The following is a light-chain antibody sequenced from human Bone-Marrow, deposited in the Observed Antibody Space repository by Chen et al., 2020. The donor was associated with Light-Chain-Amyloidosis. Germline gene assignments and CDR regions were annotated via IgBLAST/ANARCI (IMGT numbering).Light chain of an antibody. CDR1: DLPTKY. V-gene: IGLV3-25*03. CDR3: QSADSSGTYAVI. CDR2: RDN. J-gene: IGLJ2*01. Sequence: SYELPQPPSVSVSPGQTARITCSGDDLPTKYAYWYQQKPGQAPGLVIHRDNERPSGISERFSGSSSGTTATLTISGVQAEDEADYHCQSADSSGTYAVIFGGGTKLTVL.